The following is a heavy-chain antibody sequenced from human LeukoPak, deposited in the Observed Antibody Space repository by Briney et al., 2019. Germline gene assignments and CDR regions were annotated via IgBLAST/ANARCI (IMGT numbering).Heavy chain of an antibody. J-gene: IGHJ4*02. CDR3: ARRGSMTGPPPL. V-gene: IGHV4-34*01. D-gene: IGHD6-6*01. CDR2: INHSGST. Sequence: SETLSLTCTVYGGSFSGYYWSWIRQPPGKGLEWIGEINHSGSTSYNPSLKSRVTISVDTSKNQFSLKLSSVTAADTAVYYCARRGSMTGPPPLWGQGTLVTVSS. CDR1: GGSFSGYY.